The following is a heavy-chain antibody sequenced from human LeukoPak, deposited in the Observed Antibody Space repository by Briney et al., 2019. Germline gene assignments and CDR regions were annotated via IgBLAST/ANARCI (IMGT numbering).Heavy chain of an antibody. CDR2: INHSGST. V-gene: IGHV4-34*01. CDR3: ARVPRGYSYGALLDY. J-gene: IGHJ4*02. Sequence: PSETLSLTCAVYGGSFSGYYWSWIRQPPGKGLEWIGEINHSGSTNYNPSLKSRVTISVDTSKNQFSLKLSSVTAADTAVYYCARVPRGYSYGALLDYWGQGTLVTVSS. CDR1: GGSFSGYY. D-gene: IGHD5-18*01.